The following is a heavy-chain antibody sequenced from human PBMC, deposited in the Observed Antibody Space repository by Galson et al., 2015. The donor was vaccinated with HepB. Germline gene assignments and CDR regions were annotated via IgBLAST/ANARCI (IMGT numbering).Heavy chain of an antibody. CDR3: ARLVGGDKIGGWFDP. V-gene: IGHV5-51*01. CDR1: GYSFTSYW. J-gene: IGHJ5*02. CDR2: IYPEDSDL. D-gene: IGHD3-16*01. Sequence: QSGAEVKKPGESLKISCKGSGYSFTSYWIGWVRQMPEKGLEWMGMIYPEDSDLRYSPSFQGQVTISVDKSINTAYLQWSSLKASDTAMYYCARLVGGDKIGGWFDPWGQGTRVIVSS.